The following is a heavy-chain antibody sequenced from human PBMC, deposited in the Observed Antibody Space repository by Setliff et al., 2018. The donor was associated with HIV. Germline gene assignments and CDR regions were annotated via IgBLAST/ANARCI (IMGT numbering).Heavy chain of an antibody. J-gene: IGHJ6*02. V-gene: IGHV1-2*02. D-gene: IGHD3-3*01. CDR2: INPHTGVT. CDR1: GYIFIRYY. CDR3: ARDLRDGFEEWFSTLDDGMDV. Sequence: GASVKVSCKTSGYIFIRYYIFWVRQAPGQGLEWMGNINPHTGVTKYAEKSQGRVTMTRDTSINTIYMELSRLRSDDTAVYYCARDLRDGFEEWFSTLDDGMDVWGQGTTVTVSS.